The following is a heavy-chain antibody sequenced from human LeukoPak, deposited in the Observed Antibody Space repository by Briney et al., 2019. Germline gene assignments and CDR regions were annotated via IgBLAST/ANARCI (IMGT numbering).Heavy chain of an antibody. CDR1: GFTFSSYI. Sequence: GGSLRLSCAASGFTFSSYIMHWVRQAPGKGLEWVSGISWNSGSIGYADSVKGRFTISRDNAKNSLYLQMNSLRAEDTALYYCAKSRNYYDSSGYYTWYFDYWGQGTLVTVSS. J-gene: IGHJ4*02. CDR3: AKSRNYYDSSGYYTWYFDY. CDR2: ISWNSGSI. D-gene: IGHD3-22*01. V-gene: IGHV3-9*01.